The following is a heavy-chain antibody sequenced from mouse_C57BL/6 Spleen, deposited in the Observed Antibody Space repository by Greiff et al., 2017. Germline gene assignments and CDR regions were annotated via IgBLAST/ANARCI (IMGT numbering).Heavy chain of an antibody. V-gene: IGHV1-69*01. CDR1: GYTFTSYW. CDR3: ARRVYDGYPDY. D-gene: IGHD2-3*01. J-gene: IGHJ2*01. CDR2: IDPSDSYT. Sequence: QVQLQQPGAELVMPGASVKLSCKASGYTFTSYWMHWVKQRPGQGLEWIGEIDPSDSYTNYNQKFKGKSTLTVDKSSSTAYMQLSSLTSEDSAGYYCARRVYDGYPDYWGQGTTLTVSS.